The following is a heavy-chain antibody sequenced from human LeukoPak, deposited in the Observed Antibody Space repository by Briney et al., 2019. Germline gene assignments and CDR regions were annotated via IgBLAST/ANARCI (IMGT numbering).Heavy chain of an antibody. CDR1: GFTVSSNY. V-gene: IGHV3-66*01. CDR2: FYSGGTT. CDR3: ARALPRGGSPS. J-gene: IGHJ5*02. Sequence: PGGSLRLSCAASGFTVSSNYMSWVRQAPGKGLEWVSVFYSGGTTNYADSVEGRFTISRDNSKNTLYLQMNSLRAEDTAVYYCARALPRGGSPSWGQGTLVTVSS. D-gene: IGHD3-16*01.